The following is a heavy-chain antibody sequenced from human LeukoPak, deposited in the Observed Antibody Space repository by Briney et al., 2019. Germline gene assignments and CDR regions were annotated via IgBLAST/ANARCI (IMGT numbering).Heavy chain of an antibody. CDR3: ARAEYDSSGYYGFRGAFDI. CDR1: GGSISSYY. V-gene: IGHV4-59*08. Sequence: KPSETLSLTCTVSGGSISSYYWSWIRQPPGKGLEWIGDIYYSGSTNYNPSLKSRVTISVDTSKNQFSLKLSSVTAADTAVYYCARAEYDSSGYYGFRGAFDIWGQGTMVTVSS. D-gene: IGHD3-22*01. CDR2: IYYSGST. J-gene: IGHJ3*02.